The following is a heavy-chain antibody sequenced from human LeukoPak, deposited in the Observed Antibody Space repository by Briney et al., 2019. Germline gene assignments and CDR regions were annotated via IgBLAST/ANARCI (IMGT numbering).Heavy chain of an antibody. V-gene: IGHV4-30-4*01. CDR3: AREDWNDVTHFDY. CDR1: GGSISSGDYY. CDR2: IYYSGST. Sequence: SETLSLTCTVSGGSISSGDYYWSWIRQPPGEGLEWIGYIYYSGSTYYNPSLKSRVTISVDTSKNQFSLKLSSVTAADTAVYYCAREDWNDVTHFDYWGQGTLVTVSS. J-gene: IGHJ4*02. D-gene: IGHD1-1*01.